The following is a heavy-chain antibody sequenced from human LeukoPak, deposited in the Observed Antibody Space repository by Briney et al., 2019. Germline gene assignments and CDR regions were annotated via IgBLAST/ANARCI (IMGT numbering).Heavy chain of an antibody. CDR1: GFTVSSNY. V-gene: IGHV3-53*01. CDR3: SRGHYGDYD. J-gene: IGHJ4*02. D-gene: IGHD4-17*01. Sequence: PGGSLSLSCAASGFTVSSNYMSWVRQAPGKGLEWVSVIYSGGTTDYADSVKGRFTISRDNSKNTLYLQMNSLRVEDTAVYYCSRGHYGDYDWGRGTLVTVSS. CDR2: IYSGGTT.